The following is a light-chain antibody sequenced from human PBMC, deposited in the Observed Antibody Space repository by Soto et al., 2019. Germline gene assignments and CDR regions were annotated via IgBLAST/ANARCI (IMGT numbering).Light chain of an antibody. J-gene: IGKJ2*01. Sequence: EIVLTQSPGTLSLSPGERATLSCRASQSVSSSYLAWYQQKPGQAPRLLIYGASSRATGIPDRFSGSGSGTDFTLTISGLEPEDSAVYYCQHYDSSPPYTFGQGTKVDIK. CDR3: QHYDSSPPYT. CDR1: QSVSSSY. V-gene: IGKV3-20*01. CDR2: GAS.